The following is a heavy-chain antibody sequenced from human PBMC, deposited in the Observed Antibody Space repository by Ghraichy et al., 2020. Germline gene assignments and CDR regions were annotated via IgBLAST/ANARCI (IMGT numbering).Heavy chain of an antibody. Sequence: SETLSLTCTVSGGSISSSSYYWGWIRQPPGKGLEWIGSIYYSGSTYYNPSLKSRVTISVDTSKNQFSLKLSTVTAADTAVYYCARLIAAAGIRGQLFDYWGQGTLVTVSS. CDR2: IYYSGST. CDR3: ARLIAAAGIRGQLFDY. J-gene: IGHJ4*02. V-gene: IGHV4-39*01. D-gene: IGHD6-13*01. CDR1: GGSISSSSYY.